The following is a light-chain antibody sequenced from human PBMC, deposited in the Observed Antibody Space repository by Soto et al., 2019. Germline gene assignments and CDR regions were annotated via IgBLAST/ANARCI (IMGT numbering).Light chain of an antibody. CDR1: QTISNF. CDR2: AAS. Sequence: DNRMTQSPSSLSASVGDRVTITCRTSQTISNFLNWYQQKPGRAHKLLISAASILQSGVPSRFSGSGSGTDFTLTISSLQREDFATYYCQQSYTIPLTFGGGTKVEIK. J-gene: IGKJ4*01. V-gene: IGKV1-39*01. CDR3: QQSYTIPLT.